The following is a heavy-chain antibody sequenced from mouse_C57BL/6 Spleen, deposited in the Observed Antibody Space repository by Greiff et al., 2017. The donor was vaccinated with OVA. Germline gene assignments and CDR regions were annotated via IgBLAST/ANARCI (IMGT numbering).Heavy chain of an antibody. V-gene: IGHV7-3*01. CDR1: GFTFTDYY. J-gene: IGHJ4*01. Sequence: EVHLVESGGGLVQPGGSLSLSCAASGFTFTDYYMSWVRQPPGKALEWLGFIRNKANGYTTEYSASVKGRFTISRDNSQSILYLQMNALRAEDSATYYCARSERPYAMDYWGQGTSVTVSS. CDR2: IRNKANGYTT. CDR3: ARSERPYAMDY.